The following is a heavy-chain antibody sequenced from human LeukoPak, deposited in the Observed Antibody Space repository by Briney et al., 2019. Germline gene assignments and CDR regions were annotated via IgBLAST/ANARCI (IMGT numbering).Heavy chain of an antibody. Sequence: ASVKVSCKASGYTFTSYGISWVRQAPGQGLEWMGWISAYNGNTNYAQKLQGRVTMTTDTSTSTAYMELRSLRSDDTAVYYCARVGYCSSTSCYPGYSDYWGQGTLVTVSS. CDR3: ARVGYCSSTSCYPGYSDY. V-gene: IGHV1-18*01. J-gene: IGHJ4*02. CDR1: GYTFTSYG. D-gene: IGHD2-2*01. CDR2: ISAYNGNT.